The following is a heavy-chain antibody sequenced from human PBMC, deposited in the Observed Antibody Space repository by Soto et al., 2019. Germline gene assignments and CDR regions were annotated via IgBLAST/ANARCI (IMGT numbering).Heavy chain of an antibody. V-gene: IGHV3-23*01. J-gene: IGHJ3*02. CDR2: ISGSGGST. CDR3: AKNLAYDFWSGYYCAFDI. Sequence: EVQLLESGGGLVQPGGSLRLSCAASGFTFSSYAMSWVRQAPGKGLEWVSAISGSGGSTYYADSVKGRFTISRDNSKNTLYLQMNSLRAEDTAVYYCAKNLAYDFWSGYYCAFDIWGQGTMVTVSS. CDR1: GFTFSSYA. D-gene: IGHD3-3*01.